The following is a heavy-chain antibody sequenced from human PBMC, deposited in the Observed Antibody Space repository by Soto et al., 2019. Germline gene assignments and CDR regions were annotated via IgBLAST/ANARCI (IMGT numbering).Heavy chain of an antibody. J-gene: IGHJ3*02. D-gene: IGHD2-2*01. V-gene: IGHV1-18*01. CDR2: ISAYNGNT. Sequence: GASVKVSCKASGYTFTSYGISWVRQAPGQGLEWMGWISAYNGNTNYAQKLQGRVTMTTDTSTSTAYMELRSLRSDDTAVYYCARPIYCSSTSCYVAFDIWGQGTMVTVSS. CDR3: ARPIYCSSTSCYVAFDI. CDR1: GYTFTSYG.